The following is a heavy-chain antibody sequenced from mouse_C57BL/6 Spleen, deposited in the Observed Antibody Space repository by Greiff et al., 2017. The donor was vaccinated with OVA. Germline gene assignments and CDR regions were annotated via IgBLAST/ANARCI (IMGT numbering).Heavy chain of an antibody. CDR2: ISSGGDYI. V-gene: IGHV5-9-1*02. J-gene: IGHJ4*01. CDR3: TNYYGSSYDAMDY. Sequence: DVQLVESGEGLVKPGGSLKLSCAASGFTFSSYAMSWVRQTPEKRLEWVAYISSGGDYIYYADTVKGRFTISRDNARNTLYLQMSSLKSEDTAMYYCTNYYGSSYDAMDYWGQGTSVTVSS. D-gene: IGHD1-1*01. CDR1: GFTFSSYA.